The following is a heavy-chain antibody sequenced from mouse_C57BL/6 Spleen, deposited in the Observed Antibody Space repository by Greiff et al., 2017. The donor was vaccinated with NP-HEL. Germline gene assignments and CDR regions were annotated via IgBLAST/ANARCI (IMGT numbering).Heavy chain of an antibody. J-gene: IGHJ4*01. CDR1: GYTFTSYT. CDR2: INPSSGYT. Sequence: VQLQQSGAELARPGASVKMSCKASGYTFTSYTMHWVKQRPGQGLEWIGYINPSSGYTKYNQKFKDKATLTADKSSSTAYMQLSSLTSEDSAVYYCARGYYGGDAMDYWGQGTSVTVSS. CDR3: ARGYYGGDAMDY. D-gene: IGHD1-1*01. V-gene: IGHV1-4*01.